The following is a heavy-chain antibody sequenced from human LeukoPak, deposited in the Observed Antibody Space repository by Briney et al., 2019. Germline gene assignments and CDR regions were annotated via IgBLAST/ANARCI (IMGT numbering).Heavy chain of an antibody. J-gene: IGHJ4*02. CDR2: IYYSGST. CDR3: ARVPGRHEKGGIDY. CDR1: GGSISSGDYY. D-gene: IGHD3-16*01. V-gene: IGHV4-30-4*08. Sequence: SETLSLTCTVSGGSISSGDYYWRWVRQPPGTGREWIGYIYYSGSTYYNPSLKSRVTISVDTSKNQFSLKLSSVTAADTAVYYCARVPGRHEKGGIDYWGQGTLVTVSS.